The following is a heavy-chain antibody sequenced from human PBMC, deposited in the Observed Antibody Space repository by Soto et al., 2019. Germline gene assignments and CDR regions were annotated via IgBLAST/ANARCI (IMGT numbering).Heavy chain of an antibody. CDR1: GFTLSGFD. CDR3: TRRSCSGGACYSDFDH. J-gene: IGHJ4*02. CDR2: IKTKVESYAT. D-gene: IGHD2-15*01. Sequence: EVQLVESGGGLVQPGGSLKLSCAASGFTLSGFDMHWVRQASGEGLEWVGRIKTKVESYATGVAASVQGRFTISRDDSKNTAYLEMNSLKSEDTAIYYCTRRSCSGGACYSDFDHWGQGTLVTVSS. V-gene: IGHV3-73*01.